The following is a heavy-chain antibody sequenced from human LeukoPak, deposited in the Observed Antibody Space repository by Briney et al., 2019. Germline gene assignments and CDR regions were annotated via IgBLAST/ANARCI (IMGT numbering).Heavy chain of an antibody. D-gene: IGHD1-26*01. CDR3: ARDTWRVGATGFDY. CDR1: GGSFSGYY. Sequence: SETLSLTCAVYGGSFSGYYWSWIRQPPGKGLEWIGYIYYSGSTNYNPSLKSRVTISVDTSKNQFSLKLSSVTAADTAVYYCARDTWRVGATGFDYWGQGTLVTVSS. CDR2: IYYSGST. J-gene: IGHJ4*02. V-gene: IGHV4-59*12.